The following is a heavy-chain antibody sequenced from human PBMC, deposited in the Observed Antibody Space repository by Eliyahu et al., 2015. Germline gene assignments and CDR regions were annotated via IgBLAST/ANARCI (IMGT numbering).Heavy chain of an antibody. D-gene: IGHD3-3*01. CDR3: ARTSGPPDAFDI. Sequence: QVQLQESGPGLVKPSQTLSLTCTVSGGSISSGGYYWNWIRQHPGQGLEWIAFIYTSGSTFYNPSLRSRLTISVDTSKNQFSLKLTSVTAADTAVYYCARTSGPPDAFDIWGQGTMVTVSS. V-gene: IGHV4-31*03. CDR1: GGSISSGGYY. J-gene: IGHJ3*02. CDR2: IYTSGST.